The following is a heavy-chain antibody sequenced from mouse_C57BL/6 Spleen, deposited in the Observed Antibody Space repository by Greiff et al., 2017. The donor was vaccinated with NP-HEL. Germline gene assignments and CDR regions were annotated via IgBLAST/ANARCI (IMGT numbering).Heavy chain of an antibody. D-gene: IGHD2-12*01. CDR2: INPSSGYT. CDR3: ARRSLYSAGAMDY. V-gene: IGHV1-7*01. CDR1: GYTFTSYW. Sequence: VKVVETGAELAKPGASVKLSCKASGYTFTSYWMHWVKQRPGQGLEWIGYINPSSGYTKYNQKFKDKATLTADKSSSTAYMQLSSLTYEDSAVYYCARRSLYSAGAMDYWGQGTSVTVSS. J-gene: IGHJ4*01.